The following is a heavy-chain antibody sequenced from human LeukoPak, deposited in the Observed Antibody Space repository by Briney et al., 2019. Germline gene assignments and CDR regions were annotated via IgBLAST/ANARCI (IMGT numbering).Heavy chain of an antibody. CDR1: GYTFTSYY. CDR2: INPSGDST. Sequence: ASVKVSCKASGYTFTSYYMHWVRQAPGQGLEWMGIINPSGDSTSYAQKFQGRVTMTRDMSTSTVYMELSSLRSEDTAVYYCARDGNDSGYDAFNWFDPWGQGTLVTVSS. J-gene: IGHJ5*02. V-gene: IGHV1-46*01. D-gene: IGHD5-12*01. CDR3: ARDGNDSGYDAFNWFDP.